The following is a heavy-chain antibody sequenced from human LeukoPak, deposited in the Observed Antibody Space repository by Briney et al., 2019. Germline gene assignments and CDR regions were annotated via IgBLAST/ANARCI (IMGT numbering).Heavy chain of an antibody. J-gene: IGHJ1*01. CDR1: GFTFSSYS. V-gene: IGHV3-21*01. Sequence: GGSLRLSCAASGFTFSSYSMNWVRQAPGKGLEWVSSISSSSSYMYYADSVKGRFTISRDNAKNSLYLQMNSLRAEDTAVYYCARDEGSDWAPQHWGQGTLVTVSS. CDR2: ISSSSSYM. CDR3: ARDEGSDWAPQH. D-gene: IGHD3-9*01.